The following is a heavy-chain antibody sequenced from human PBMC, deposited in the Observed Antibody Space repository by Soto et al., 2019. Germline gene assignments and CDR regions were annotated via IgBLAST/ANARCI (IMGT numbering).Heavy chain of an antibody. J-gene: IGHJ6*02. CDR1: GGSFSGYY. Sequence: SETLSLTCAVHGGSFSGYYWSWIRQPPGKGLEWIGEINHSGSTNYNPSLKSRVTISVDTSKNQFSLKLSSVTAADTAVYYCARGLLHRGLSGCMDVWGQGTTVTVSS. D-gene: IGHD7-27*01. CDR3: ARGLLHRGLSGCMDV. CDR2: INHSGST. V-gene: IGHV4-34*01.